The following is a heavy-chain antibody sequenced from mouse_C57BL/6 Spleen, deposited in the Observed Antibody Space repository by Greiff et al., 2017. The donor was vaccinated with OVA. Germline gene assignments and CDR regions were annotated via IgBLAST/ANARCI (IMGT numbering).Heavy chain of an antibody. CDR3: ARGDSSGYVPFDY. CDR1: GYSFTGYY. Sequence: SGPELVKPGASVKISCKASGYSFTGYYMNWVKQSPEKSLEWIGEINPSTGGTTYNQKFKAKATLTVDKSSSTAYMQLKSLTSEDSAVYYCARGDSSGYVPFDYWGQGTTLTVSS. V-gene: IGHV1-42*01. CDR2: INPSTGGT. D-gene: IGHD3-2*02. J-gene: IGHJ2*01.